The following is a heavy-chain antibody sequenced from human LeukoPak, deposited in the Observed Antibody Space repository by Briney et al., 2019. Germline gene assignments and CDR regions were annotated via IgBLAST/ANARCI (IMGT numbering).Heavy chain of an antibody. Sequence: GRSLRLSCAASGFTFSSYGMHWVRQAPGKGLEWVAVISYDGSNKYYADSVKGRFTISRDNSKNTLYLQMNSLRAEDTAVYYCAKVHRFDYYDSSGWEGMDVWGQGTLVTVSS. J-gene: IGHJ4*02. D-gene: IGHD3-22*01. CDR2: ISYDGSNK. CDR3: AKVHRFDYYDSSGWEGMDV. V-gene: IGHV3-30*18. CDR1: GFTFSSYG.